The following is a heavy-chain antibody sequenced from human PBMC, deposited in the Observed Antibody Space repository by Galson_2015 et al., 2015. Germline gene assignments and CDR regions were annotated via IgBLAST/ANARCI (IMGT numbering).Heavy chain of an antibody. J-gene: IGHJ4*02. CDR1: GFTFSSYV. Sequence: SLRLSCAASGFTFSSYVMSWVRQAPGKGLEWVSAILGSGGSTYYADSVKGRFTISRDNSKNTLYLQMNSLRAEDTAVYYCAKIAADGTAFDYWGQGTLVTVSS. D-gene: IGHD6-25*01. CDR3: AKIAADGTAFDY. V-gene: IGHV3-23*01. CDR2: ILGSGGST.